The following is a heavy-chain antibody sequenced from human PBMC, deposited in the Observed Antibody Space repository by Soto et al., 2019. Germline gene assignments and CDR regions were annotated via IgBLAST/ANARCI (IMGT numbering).Heavy chain of an antibody. CDR3: ARARYYDSSGYYSAFDY. CDR1: GFTFSTYG. Sequence: QAQLVESGGGVVQPGRSLRLTCAASGFTFSTYGMHWVRQAPGKGLEWVSVIWYDGSYKLYADSVKGRFTISRDNSKNTLYLQMNSLRAEDTAVYYCARARYYDSSGYYSAFDYWGQGTLVTVSS. J-gene: IGHJ4*02. V-gene: IGHV3-33*01. D-gene: IGHD3-22*01. CDR2: IWYDGSYK.